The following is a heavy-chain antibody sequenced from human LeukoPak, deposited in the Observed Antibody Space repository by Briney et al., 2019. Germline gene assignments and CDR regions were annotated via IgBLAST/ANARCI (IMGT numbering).Heavy chain of an antibody. V-gene: IGHV3-7*05. CDR1: GFTFSSYW. Sequence: GGSLRLSCAASGFTFSSYWMSWVRQAPGKGLEWVANIKQDGSEKYYVDSVKGRFTISRDNAKNSLYLQMSSLRAEDTAVYYCARDWYSSGWYGGLYYYYGMDVWGQGTTVTVSS. D-gene: IGHD6-19*01. CDR2: IKQDGSEK. J-gene: IGHJ6*02. CDR3: ARDWYSSGWYGGLYYYYGMDV.